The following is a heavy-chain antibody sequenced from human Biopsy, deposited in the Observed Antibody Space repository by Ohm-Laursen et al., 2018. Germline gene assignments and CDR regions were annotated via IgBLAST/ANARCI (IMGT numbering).Heavy chain of an antibody. Sequence: GSSVKVSCKASGCTFTDYDINWVRQASGQGLEWVGYIGGDNGDTKYAQKFQGRVTMTTDTSTSTAYMELRSLRSDDTAFYYCARDGKYDSRGYWGPGTLVTVSS. D-gene: IGHD3-22*01. V-gene: IGHV1-18*01. CDR2: IGGDNGDT. CDR1: GCTFTDYD. CDR3: ARDGKYDSRGY. J-gene: IGHJ4*02.